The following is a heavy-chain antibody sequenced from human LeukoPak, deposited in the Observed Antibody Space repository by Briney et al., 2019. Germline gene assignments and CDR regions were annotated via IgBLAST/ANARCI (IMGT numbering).Heavy chain of an antibody. D-gene: IGHD4-17*01. Sequence: PGGSLRLSCAASGFTFSSYSMNWVRQAPGKGLEWVSSISSSSSYIYYADSVKGRFTISRDNAKNSLYLQMNSLRAEDTAVYYCAGDREENGDYVLYYYYYYMDVWGKGTTVTVSS. J-gene: IGHJ6*03. CDR2: ISSSSSYI. CDR3: AGDREENGDYVLYYYYYYMDV. CDR1: GFTFSSYS. V-gene: IGHV3-21*01.